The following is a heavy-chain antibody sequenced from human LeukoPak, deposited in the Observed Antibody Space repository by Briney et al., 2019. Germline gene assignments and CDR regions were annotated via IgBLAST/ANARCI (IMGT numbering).Heavy chain of an antibody. CDR3: ARLMVRGAERDY. Sequence: GGSLRLSCAASGFTFSSYAMSWVRQAPGKGLEWVSYISSSGSTIYYADSVKGRFTISRDNAKNSLYLQMNSLRAEDTAVYYCARLMVRGAERDYWGQGTLVTVSS. V-gene: IGHV3-48*04. J-gene: IGHJ4*02. D-gene: IGHD3-10*01. CDR1: GFTFSSYA. CDR2: ISSSGSTI.